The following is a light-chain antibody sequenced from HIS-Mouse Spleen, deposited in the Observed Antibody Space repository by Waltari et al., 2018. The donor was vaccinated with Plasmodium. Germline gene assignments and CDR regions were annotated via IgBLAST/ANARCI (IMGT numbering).Light chain of an antibody. J-gene: IGLJ2*01. CDR3: NSRDSSGNHLGVV. V-gene: IGLV3-19*01. CDR2: GKT. Sequence: SSELTQDPAVSVALGHTVRITCQGDSLRSYYASWYQQKPGQAPVLVIYGKTNRPSGIPDRVSGSSAGNTASWTITGAQAEDEADYYCNSRDSSGNHLGVVFGGGTKLTGL. CDR1: SLRSYY.